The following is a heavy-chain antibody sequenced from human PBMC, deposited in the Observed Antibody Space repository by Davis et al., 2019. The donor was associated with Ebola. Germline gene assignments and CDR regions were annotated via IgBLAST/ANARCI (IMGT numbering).Heavy chain of an antibody. V-gene: IGHV4-34*01. CDR1: GGSFTDYY. J-gene: IGHJ4*02. D-gene: IGHD3-9*01. CDR3: ARGRPSPEKDYDLLTGYYRFDY. Sequence: PSEPLSLTCAAYGGSFTDYYWNWIRQSPGKGLKWIGEINPGGTTKYIPSLKSRVSISVDTSKNQVSLKLSSVTAADTAMYYCARGRPSPEKDYDLLTGYYRFDYWGQGALVTVAS. CDR2: INPGGTT.